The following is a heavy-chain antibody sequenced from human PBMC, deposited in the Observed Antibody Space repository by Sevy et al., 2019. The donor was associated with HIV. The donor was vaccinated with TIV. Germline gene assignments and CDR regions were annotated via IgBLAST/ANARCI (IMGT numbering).Heavy chain of an antibody. CDR1: GFSLSTSGVG. CDR2: IYWNDDK. D-gene: IGHD3-16*02. J-gene: IGHJ4*02. V-gene: IGHV2-5*01. CDR3: AHRRGYDYVWGSYRDYFDY. Sequence: SGPTLVKPTQTLTLTCTFSGFSLSTSGVGVGWIRQPPGKALEWLALIYWNDDKRYSPSLKSRLTITKDTSKNQVVLTMTNMDPVDTATYYCAHRRGYDYVWGSYRDYFDYWGQGTLVTVSS.